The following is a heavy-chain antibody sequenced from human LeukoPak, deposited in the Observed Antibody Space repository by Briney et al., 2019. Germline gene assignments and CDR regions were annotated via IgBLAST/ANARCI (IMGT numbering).Heavy chain of an antibody. V-gene: IGHV3-33*01. D-gene: IGHD1-26*01. CDR1: GFTFSSYG. CDR3: ARDIPRGSTHLDY. J-gene: IGHJ4*02. Sequence: GGSLRLSCAASGFTFSSYGMHWVRQAPGKGLEWVAAIWYDGSNKYYADSVKGRFTISRDNAENSLYLQMNILRVEDTAVYYCARDIPRGSTHLDYWGQGTLVTVSA. CDR2: IWYDGSNK.